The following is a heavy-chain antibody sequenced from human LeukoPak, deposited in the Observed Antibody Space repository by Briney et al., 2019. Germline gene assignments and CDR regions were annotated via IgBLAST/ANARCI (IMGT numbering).Heavy chain of an antibody. D-gene: IGHD1-26*01. J-gene: IGHJ4*02. CDR1: GSTFSSNY. CDR2: ISGSGGST. CDR3: AKYGGSYWDFDY. V-gene: IGHV3-23*01. Sequence: GGSLRLSCAASGSTFSSNYMSWVRQAPGKGLEWVSAISGSGGSTYYADSVKGRFTISRDNSKNTLYLQMNSLRAEDTAVYYCAKYGGSYWDFDYWGQGTLVTVSS.